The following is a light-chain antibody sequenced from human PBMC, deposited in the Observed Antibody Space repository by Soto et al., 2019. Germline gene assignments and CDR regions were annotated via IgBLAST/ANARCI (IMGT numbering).Light chain of an antibody. V-gene: IGLV2-14*01. CDR2: EVN. Sequence: QSVLTQPASVSGSPGQSITISCTGTSSDVAFYNHVSWYQQHPGKAPKLLIYEVNNRPSGVSHRFSGSKSGNKASLTISGLQAEDEADYYCSSFASTHTYVFGTGTKLTVL. CDR1: SSDVAFYNH. CDR3: SSFASTHTYV. J-gene: IGLJ1*01.